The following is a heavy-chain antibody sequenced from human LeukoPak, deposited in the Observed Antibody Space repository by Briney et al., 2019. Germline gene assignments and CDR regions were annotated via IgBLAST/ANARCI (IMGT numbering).Heavy chain of an antibody. Sequence: GGSLRLSCAASGFTSSSYALNWVRQAPGKGLQWVATVSGSGDRMYHADSVKGRFTIPRDNSKNTIYLQMNSLRAEDTALYYCAKAAAAPGFDFWGQGTLVTVSS. CDR3: AKAAAAPGFDF. CDR2: VSGSGDRM. V-gene: IGHV3-23*01. CDR1: GFTSSSYA. J-gene: IGHJ4*02. D-gene: IGHD6-13*01.